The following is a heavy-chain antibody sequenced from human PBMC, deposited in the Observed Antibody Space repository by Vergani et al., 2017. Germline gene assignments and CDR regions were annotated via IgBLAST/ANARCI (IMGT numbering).Heavy chain of an antibody. V-gene: IGHV3-30*02. CDR1: GFTFSSYG. CDR3: AKDQRDCSSTSCPSYYYGMDV. Sequence: QVQLVESGGGVVQPGGSLRLSCAASGFTFSSYGMHWVRQAPGKGLGWVAFIRYDGSNKYYADSVKGRFTNSRDNSKNTLYLQMNSLRAEDTAVYYCAKDQRDCSSTSCPSYYYGMDVWGQGTTVTVSS. CDR2: IRYDGSNK. D-gene: IGHD2-2*01. J-gene: IGHJ6*02.